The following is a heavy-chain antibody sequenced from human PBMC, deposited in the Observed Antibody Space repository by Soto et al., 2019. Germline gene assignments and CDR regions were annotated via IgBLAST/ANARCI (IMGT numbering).Heavy chain of an antibody. CDR3: AREEYYDSSGYYLFDY. CDR1: GGSVSSGSYY. CDR2: IYYSGST. J-gene: IGHJ4*02. V-gene: IGHV4-61*01. D-gene: IGHD3-22*01. Sequence: TSETLSLTCTVSGGSVSSGSYYWSWIRQPPGKGLEWIGYIYYSGSTNYNPSPKSRVTISVDTSKNQFSLKLSSVTAADTAVYYCAREEYYDSSGYYLFDYWGQGTLVTVSS.